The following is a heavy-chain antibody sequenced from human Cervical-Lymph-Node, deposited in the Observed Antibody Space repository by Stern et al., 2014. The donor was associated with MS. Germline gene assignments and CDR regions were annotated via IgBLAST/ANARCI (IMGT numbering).Heavy chain of an antibody. CDR2: TYHRSRWYY. CDR1: GDSVSSNRAT. CDR3: ARDVSSSPDAFDT. J-gene: IGHJ3*02. V-gene: IGHV6-1*01. D-gene: IGHD6-6*01. Sequence: QVQLQQPGPGLVKPSQTLSLTCAISGDSVSSNRATWSWIRQSPSRGLEWLGRTYHRSRWYYDYALSVKSRVTISPDTSKNQFSLWLNSVTPEDTAVYYCARDVSSSPDAFDTWGQGTMVTVSS.